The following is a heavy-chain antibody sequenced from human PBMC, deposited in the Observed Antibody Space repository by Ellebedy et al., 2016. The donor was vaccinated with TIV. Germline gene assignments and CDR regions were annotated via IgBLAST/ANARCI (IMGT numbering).Heavy chain of an antibody. J-gene: IGHJ6*02. CDR3: ARGPAAGDSRGEDV. D-gene: IGHD6-19*01. V-gene: IGHV3-53*01. CDR2: IYSGGST. Sequence: PGGSLRLSCTASEFAVTRKYMSWVRQAPGQGLEWVSVIYSGGSTYYADSVKGRFTISRDNARNTMYLQMKSLRVEDTAVYYCARGPAAGDSRGEDVWGQGTTVIVS. CDR1: EFAVTRKY.